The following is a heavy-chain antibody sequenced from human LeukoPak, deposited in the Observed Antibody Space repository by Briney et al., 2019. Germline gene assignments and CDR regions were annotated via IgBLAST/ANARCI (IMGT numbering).Heavy chain of an antibody. CDR2: IYTSGST. CDR1: GGSISSYY. CDR3: AREKFGELLPSMNLFDP. Sequence: PSETLSLTCTVSGGSISSYYWSWIRQPAGKGLEWIGRIYTSGSTNYNPSLKSRVTMSVDTSKNQFSLKLSSVTAADTAVYYCAREKFGELLPSMNLFDPWGQGTLVTVSS. V-gene: IGHV4-4*07. D-gene: IGHD3-10*01. J-gene: IGHJ5*02.